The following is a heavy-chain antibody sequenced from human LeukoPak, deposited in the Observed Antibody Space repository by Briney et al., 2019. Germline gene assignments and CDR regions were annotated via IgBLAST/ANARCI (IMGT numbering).Heavy chain of an antibody. CDR1: GYTFTSYY. D-gene: IGHD4-11*01. CDR2: INPSGGST. Sequence: APVKVSCKASGYTFTSYYMHWVRQAPGQGLEWMGIINPSGGSTNLAQKFQGGVTMTTDTSTITVYMELSSLRSEDTAVYYCARWTTTYLDYWGQGTLVTVSS. V-gene: IGHV1-46*01. CDR3: ARWTTTYLDY. J-gene: IGHJ4*02.